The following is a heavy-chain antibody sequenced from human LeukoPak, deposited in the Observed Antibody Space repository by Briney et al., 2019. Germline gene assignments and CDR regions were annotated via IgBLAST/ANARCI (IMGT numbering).Heavy chain of an antibody. Sequence: PGRSLRLSCAASGFTFSSYSMNWVRQAPGKGLEWVSSISSSSSYIYYADSVKGRFTISRDNAKNSLYLQMNSLRAEDTAVYYCARAGDGYCSGGSCYPDYWGQGTLVTVSS. J-gene: IGHJ4*02. D-gene: IGHD2-15*01. CDR1: GFTFSSYS. CDR2: ISSSSSYI. V-gene: IGHV3-21*01. CDR3: ARAGDGYCSGGSCYPDY.